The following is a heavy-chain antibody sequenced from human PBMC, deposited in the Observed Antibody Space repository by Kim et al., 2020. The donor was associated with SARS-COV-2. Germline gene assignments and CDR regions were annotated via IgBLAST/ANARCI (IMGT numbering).Heavy chain of an antibody. V-gene: IGHV4-61*01. CDR2: IYYSGST. J-gene: IGHJ4*02. CDR1: GGSVSSGSYF. D-gene: IGHD3-3*01. CDR3: ARAPNDFWSGYPYYFDY. Sequence: SETLSLTCTVSGGSVSSGSYFWSWIRQPPGKGLEWIGYIYYSGSTNYNPSLKSRVTMSLDTSKNQFSLNLRSVTAADTAVYYCARAPNDFWSGYPYYFDYWGQGTLVTVSS.